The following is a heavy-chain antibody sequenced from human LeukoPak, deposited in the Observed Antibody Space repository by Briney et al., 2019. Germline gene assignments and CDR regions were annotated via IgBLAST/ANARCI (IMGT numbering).Heavy chain of an antibody. J-gene: IGHJ4*02. CDR2: ISSSSSYI. Sequence: PGGSLRLSCAASGFTFSSYSMNWVRQAPGKGLEWVSSISSSSSYIYYADSVKGRFTISRDNSKNTLYLQMNSLRAEDTAVYYCAKDFEGLNQLLFGEALDFDYWGQGTLVTVSS. D-gene: IGHD2-2*01. V-gene: IGHV3-21*01. CDR1: GFTFSSYS. CDR3: AKDFEGLNQLLFGEALDFDY.